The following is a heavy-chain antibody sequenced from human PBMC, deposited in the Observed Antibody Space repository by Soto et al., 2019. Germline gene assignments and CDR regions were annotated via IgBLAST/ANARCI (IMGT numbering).Heavy chain of an antibody. J-gene: IGHJ4*02. CDR3: ATSPVAGTHFDY. D-gene: IGHD6-19*01. CDR1: GFTFSSYG. CDR2: ISYDGSNK. Sequence: QVQLVESGGGVVQPGRSLRLSCAASGFTFSSYGMHWVRQAPGKGLEWVAVISYDGSNKYYADSVKGRFTISRDNSKNTLYLQMNSLRAEDTAVYYCATSPVAGTHFDYWGQGTLVTVSS. V-gene: IGHV3-30*03.